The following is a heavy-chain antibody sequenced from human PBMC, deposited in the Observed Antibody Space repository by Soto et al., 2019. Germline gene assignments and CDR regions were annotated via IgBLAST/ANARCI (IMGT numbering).Heavy chain of an antibody. CDR2: ISYSGAT. J-gene: IGHJ4*02. CDR1: GDSISSRGFY. CDR3: ARKSTMTGNYYFDY. Sequence: SETLSLTCPVSGDSISSRGFYWNWIRHLPGKGLEWIGYISYSGATYYNPSLKSRLTISMDTSNNHFSLNLTSVTAADTAVYYCARKSTMTGNYYFDYWGPGTLVTVSS. D-gene: IGHD3-9*01. V-gene: IGHV4-31*03.